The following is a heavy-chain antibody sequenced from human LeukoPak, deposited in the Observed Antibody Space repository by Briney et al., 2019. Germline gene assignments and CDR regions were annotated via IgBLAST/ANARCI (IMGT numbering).Heavy chain of an antibody. CDR2: LYYSGST. J-gene: IGHJ4*02. CDR3: ARETYYDFWSGYRGFDY. V-gene: IGHV4-59*13. D-gene: IGHD3-3*01. Sequence: SETLSLTCTVSGGSISSYYWSWFRQPPGKGLEWIGSLYYSGSTNYNPSLKRRVTISVDTSKNQLSLKLSSVTAADTAVYYCARETYYDFWSGYRGFDYWGQGTLVTVSS. CDR1: GGSISSYY.